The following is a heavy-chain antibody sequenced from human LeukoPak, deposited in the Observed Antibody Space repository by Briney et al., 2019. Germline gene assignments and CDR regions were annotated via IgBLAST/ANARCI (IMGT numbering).Heavy chain of an antibody. CDR2: INHSGST. V-gene: IGHV4-34*01. CDR1: GGSFSGYY. Sequence: SETLSLTCAVYGGSFSGYYWSWIRQPPGKGLEWIGEINHSGSTNYNPSLKSRVTISVDTSKNQFSLKLSSVTAADTAVYYCARGPLWFGELSSANNDYWGQGTLVTVSS. D-gene: IGHD3-10*01. CDR3: ARGPLWFGELSSANNDY. J-gene: IGHJ4*02.